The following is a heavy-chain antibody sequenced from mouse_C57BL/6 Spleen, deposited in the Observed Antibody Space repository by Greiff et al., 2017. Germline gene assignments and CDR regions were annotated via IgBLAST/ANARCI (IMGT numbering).Heavy chain of an antibody. V-gene: IGHV1-26*01. Sequence: EVQLQQSGPELVKPGASVKISCKASGYTFTDYYMNWVKQSHGKSLEWIGDINPNNGGTSYNQKFKGKATLTVDKSSSTAYMELRSLTSEDSAVYYCARDPYYGYDVAMDYWGQGTSVTVSS. CDR3: ARDPYYGYDVAMDY. J-gene: IGHJ4*01. D-gene: IGHD2-9*01. CDR2: INPNNGGT. CDR1: GYTFTDYY.